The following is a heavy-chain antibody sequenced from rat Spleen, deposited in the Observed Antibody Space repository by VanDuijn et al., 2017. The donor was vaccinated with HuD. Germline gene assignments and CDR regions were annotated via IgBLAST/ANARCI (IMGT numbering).Heavy chain of an antibody. Sequence: EVQLVESGGDLVQPGRSLKLSCAASGFTFSSHVMAWVRQAPTKGLEWVASISSGGGNTFYRDSVKGRLTISRDNAKATLYLQMDSLRFEDTATYYCATLVPEIYYYDGTYVMDAWGQGASVTVSS. CDR2: ISSGGGNT. V-gene: IGHV5S13*01. CDR3: ATLVPEIYYYDGTYVMDA. CDR1: GFTFSSHV. D-gene: IGHD1-12*02. J-gene: IGHJ4*01.